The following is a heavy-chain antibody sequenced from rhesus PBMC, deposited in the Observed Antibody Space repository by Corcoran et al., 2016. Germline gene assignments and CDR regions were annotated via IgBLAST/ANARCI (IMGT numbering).Heavy chain of an antibody. CDR2: INSGGGST. Sequence: EVQLVETGGGLVQPGGSLKLSCAASGFTFSSYGMSWVRQAPGKGLEWVSAINSGGGSTYSADSVKGLFNISRDNAKNTLSLQMNSLRAEDTAVYYCAKELPYSSSYAFDYWGQGVLVTVSS. J-gene: IGHJ4*01. CDR1: GFTFSSYG. V-gene: IGHV3S5*01. D-gene: IGHD6-43*01. CDR3: AKELPYSSSYAFDY.